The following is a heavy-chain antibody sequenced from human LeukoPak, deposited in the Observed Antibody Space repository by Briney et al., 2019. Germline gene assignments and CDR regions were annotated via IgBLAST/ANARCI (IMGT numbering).Heavy chain of an antibody. J-gene: IGHJ4*02. CDR2: IYYSGST. Sequence: SETLSLTCTVSGGSISSYYWSWIRQLPGKGLEWIGYIYYSGSTNYNPSLKSRVTISVDTSKNQFSLKLSSVTAADTAVYYCARVSDYGGNPIDYWGQGTLVTVSS. D-gene: IGHD4-23*01. CDR3: ARVSDYGGNPIDY. CDR1: GGSISSYY. V-gene: IGHV4-59*01.